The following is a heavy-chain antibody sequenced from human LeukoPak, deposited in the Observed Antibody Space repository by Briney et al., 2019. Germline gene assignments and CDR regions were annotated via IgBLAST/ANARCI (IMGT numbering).Heavy chain of an antibody. Sequence: ASVKVSCKASGYTFTSYGISWVRQAPGQGLEWMGWISAYNGNTNYAQKLQGRVTMTTDTSTSTAYMELRSLRSDDTAMYYCARDVVADPATNWFDPWGQGTLVTVSS. J-gene: IGHJ5*02. CDR1: GYTFTSYG. CDR2: ISAYNGNT. CDR3: ARDVVADPATNWFDP. V-gene: IGHV1-18*01. D-gene: IGHD2-15*01.